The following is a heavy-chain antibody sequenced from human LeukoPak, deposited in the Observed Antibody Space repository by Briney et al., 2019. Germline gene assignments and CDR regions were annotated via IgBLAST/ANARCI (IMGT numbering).Heavy chain of an antibody. D-gene: IGHD3-22*01. V-gene: IGHV3-30*18. J-gene: IGHJ5*02. CDR1: GFTFTRFG. CDR2: ISYDGSNN. Sequence: GGSLRLSCAASGFTFTRFGMHWVRQAPGKGMEWVTFISYDGSNNYYADSVKGRFTISRDNSKSTLYLQMNSLRAEDTAVYYCAKDLSIHYDSRGFDPWGQGTLVTVSS. CDR3: AKDLSIHYDSRGFDP.